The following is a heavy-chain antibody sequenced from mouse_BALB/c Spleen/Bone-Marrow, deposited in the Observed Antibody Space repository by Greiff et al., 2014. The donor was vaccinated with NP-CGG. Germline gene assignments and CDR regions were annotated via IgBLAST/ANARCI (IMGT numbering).Heavy chain of an antibody. CDR2: ISPGTGSI. Sequence: QVQLQQSDAELVKPGASVKISCKASGYTFTDHAIHWVKQKPEQGLEWIGYISPGTGSIKYNEKFKDKVTLTADKSSSTAYMQLNSLTSEDPTVYFCNYYGNTFDYWGQGTTLTVSS. CDR3: NYYGNTFDY. D-gene: IGHD1-1*01. J-gene: IGHJ2*01. CDR1: GYTFTDHA. V-gene: IGHV1S53*02.